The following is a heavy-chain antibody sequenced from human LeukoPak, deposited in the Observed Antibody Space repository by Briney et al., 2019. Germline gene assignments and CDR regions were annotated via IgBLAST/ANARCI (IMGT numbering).Heavy chain of an antibody. V-gene: IGHV3-48*02. CDR2: ISRGGDTI. Sequence: GGSLRLSCTASGFTFRSYTMNWVRQAPGKGLEWVSYISRGGDTIYYADSVKGRFTISRDNAQNSLYLQMNSLRDEDTAVYYCARVFGSDDHFDYWGQGTLVTVSS. D-gene: IGHD3-10*02. CDR3: ARVFGSDDHFDY. CDR1: GFTFRSYT. J-gene: IGHJ4*02.